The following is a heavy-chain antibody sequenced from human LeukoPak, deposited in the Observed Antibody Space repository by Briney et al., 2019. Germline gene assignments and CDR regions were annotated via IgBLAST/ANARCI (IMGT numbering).Heavy chain of an antibody. CDR2: MNPNSGNT. J-gene: IGHJ6*03. CDR1: GYTFTSYD. Sequence: ASVKVSCKASGYTFTSYDINWVRQATGQGLEWMGWMNPNSGNTGYAQKFQGRVTITRNTSISTAYMELSSLRSEDTAVYYCARGPHVVVPAAHRDYYYMDVWGKGTTVTVSS. D-gene: IGHD2-2*01. V-gene: IGHV1-8*01. CDR3: ARGPHVVVPAAHRDYYYMDV.